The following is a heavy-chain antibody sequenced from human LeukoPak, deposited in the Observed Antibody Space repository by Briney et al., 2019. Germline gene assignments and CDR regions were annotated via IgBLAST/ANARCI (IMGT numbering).Heavy chain of an antibody. D-gene: IGHD6-19*01. V-gene: IGHV3-11*04. CDR3: ARVMSGWYYFDY. Sequence: GGSLRLSCAASEITFSDNYISWIRQAPGKGLEWISCISGGGSTKSYADSVKGRFTISRDNARKSLFLQMNSLRAEDTAVYYCARVMSGWYYFDYWGQGTLVTVSS. CDR2: ISGGGSTK. J-gene: IGHJ4*02. CDR1: EITFSDNY.